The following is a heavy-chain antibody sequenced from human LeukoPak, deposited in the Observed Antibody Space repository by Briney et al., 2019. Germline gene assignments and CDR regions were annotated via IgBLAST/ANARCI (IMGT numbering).Heavy chain of an antibody. D-gene: IGHD1-26*01. CDR1: GFTLSSYA. CDR3: AKELESWEIFEY. CDR2: ISGSADNT. Sequence: GGSLRLSCTASGFTLSSYAMSWVRQAPGEGLEWVSTISGSADNTNYAEAVKGRFTISRDNSKNTMYLQMNSLRAEDTALYYCAKELESWEIFEYWGQGTLVTVSS. J-gene: IGHJ4*02. V-gene: IGHV3-23*01.